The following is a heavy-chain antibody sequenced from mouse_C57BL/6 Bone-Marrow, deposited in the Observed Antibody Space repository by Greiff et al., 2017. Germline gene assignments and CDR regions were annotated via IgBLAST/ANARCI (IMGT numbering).Heavy chain of an antibody. CDR2: IHPSDSDT. CDR3: ANYWVAY. D-gene: IGHD1-3*01. CDR1: GYTFTSYW. J-gene: IGHJ3*01. V-gene: IGHV1-74*01. Sequence: QVQLKQPGAELVKPGASVKVSCKASGYTFTSYWMHWVKQRPGQGLEWIGRIHPSDSDTNYNQKFKGKATFTVDQSSSTAYMQLSSLTSEDSAVYYCANYWVAYWGQGTLVTVSA.